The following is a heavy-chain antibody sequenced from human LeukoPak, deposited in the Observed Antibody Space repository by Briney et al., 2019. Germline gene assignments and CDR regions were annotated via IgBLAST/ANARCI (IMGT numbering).Heavy chain of an antibody. CDR3: ARAGPFTIFGVVTAFDP. Sequence: PGGSLRLSCAVPGFTFSSYWMHWVRQAPGKGLVWVSRINTDGSSTSYADSVKGRFTISRDNAKNTLYLQMNSLRAEDTAVYYCARAGPFTIFGVVTAFDPWGQGTLVTVSS. CDR2: INTDGSST. CDR1: GFTFSSYW. D-gene: IGHD3-3*01. J-gene: IGHJ5*02. V-gene: IGHV3-74*01.